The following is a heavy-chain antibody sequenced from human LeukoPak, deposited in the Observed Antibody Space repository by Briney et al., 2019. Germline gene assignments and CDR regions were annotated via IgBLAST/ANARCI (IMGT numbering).Heavy chain of an antibody. CDR3: AREHYDFWSGYYIDY. D-gene: IGHD3-3*01. CDR1: GGSISSGDYY. J-gene: IGHJ4*02. CDR2: IYYSGST. Sequence: SETLSLTCTVSGGSISSGDYYWSWIRQPPGKGLEWIGYIYYSGSTYYNPSLKSRVTISVDTSKNQFSLKLSSVTAADTDVYYCAREHYDFWSGYYIDYWGQGTLVTVSS. V-gene: IGHV4-30-4*01.